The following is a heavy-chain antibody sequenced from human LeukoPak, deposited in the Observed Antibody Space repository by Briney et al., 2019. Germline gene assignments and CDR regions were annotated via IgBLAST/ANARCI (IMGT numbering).Heavy chain of an antibody. CDR2: IRGSGGDI. CDR3: ARDIVAAGLFFDY. J-gene: IGHJ4*02. D-gene: IGHD6-13*01. Sequence: GGSLRLSCAASGFTFRDYYMGWIRQAPRKGREWVSYIRGSGGDIHYADSVKGRFTISRDNAKSSLYLQMNSLRAEDTAVYYCARDIVAAGLFFDYWGQGTLVTVSS. CDR1: GFTFRDYY. V-gene: IGHV3-11*04.